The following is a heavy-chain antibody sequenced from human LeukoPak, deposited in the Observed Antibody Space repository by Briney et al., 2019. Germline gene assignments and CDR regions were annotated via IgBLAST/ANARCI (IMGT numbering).Heavy chain of an antibody. J-gene: IGHJ6*02. V-gene: IGHV4-34*01. Sequence: SETLSLTCAVYGGSFSGYYWSWIRHPPGEGPEWIGEINHSGSTNYNPSLKSRVTISVDKSKNQCSLKLSSVTAAETAVYYCARVPYDSSGYYVENYYYYGMDVWGQGTTVTVSS. CDR2: INHSGST. CDR1: GGSFSGYY. CDR3: ARVPYDSSGYYVENYYYYGMDV. D-gene: IGHD3-22*01.